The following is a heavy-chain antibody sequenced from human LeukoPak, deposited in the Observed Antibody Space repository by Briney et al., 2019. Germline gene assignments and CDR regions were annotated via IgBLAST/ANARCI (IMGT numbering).Heavy chain of an antibody. Sequence: SETLSLTCTVSGGSISSYYWSWIRQPAGKGLEWIGRMYTSGSTNYNPSLKSRVTMSVDTSKNQFSLKLSSVTAADTAVYYCARDDIVVVLAAMEVWYYYYYMDVWGKGTTVTVS. CDR1: GGSISSYY. V-gene: IGHV4-4*07. J-gene: IGHJ6*03. D-gene: IGHD2-2*01. CDR2: MYTSGST. CDR3: ARDDIVVVLAAMEVWYYYYYMDV.